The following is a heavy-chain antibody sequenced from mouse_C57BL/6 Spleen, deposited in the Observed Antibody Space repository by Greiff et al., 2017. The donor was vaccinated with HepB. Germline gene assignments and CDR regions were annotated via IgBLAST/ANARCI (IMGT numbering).Heavy chain of an antibody. CDR3: ARFSPLLDYAMDY. CDR2: IDPEDGET. J-gene: IGHJ4*01. Sequence: VHVKQSGAELVKPGASVKLSCTASGFNIKDYYMHWVKQRTEQGLEWIGRIDPEDGETKYAPKFQGKATITADTSSNTAYLQLSSLTSEDTAVYYCARFSPLLDYAMDYWGQGTSVTVSS. CDR1: GFNIKDYY. D-gene: IGHD1-1*01. V-gene: IGHV14-2*01.